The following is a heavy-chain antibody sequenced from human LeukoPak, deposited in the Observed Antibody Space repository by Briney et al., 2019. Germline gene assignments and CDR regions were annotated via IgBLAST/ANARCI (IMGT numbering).Heavy chain of an antibody. J-gene: IGHJ3*02. CDR3: ARGRRDVFDI. CDR2: MNPHSGNT. CDR1: GYTFTSYD. V-gene: IGHV1-8*03. Sequence: ASVTVSCKASGYTFTSYDINWVRQATGQGLEWMGGMNPHSGNTGYAQKFLGRITLTRNTSTSMAYMELTTLKSEDTAVYYCARGRRDVFDIWGQGTTVTVSS.